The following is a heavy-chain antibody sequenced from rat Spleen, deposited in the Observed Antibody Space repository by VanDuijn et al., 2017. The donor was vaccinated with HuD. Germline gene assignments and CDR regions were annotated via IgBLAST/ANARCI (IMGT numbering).Heavy chain of an antibody. CDR1: GHSITSSYR. J-gene: IGHJ2*01. CDR3: ARPSARYASGYSYYFEY. Sequence: EVQLQESGPGLVKPSQSLSLTCSVTGHSITSSYRWNWIRKFPANTLEWMGYIHSAGSTVCNPSLKSRVSITRDTSKNQFFLQVNSVTAEDTATYYCARPSARYASGYSYYFEYWGQGVMVTVSS. CDR2: IHSAGST. D-gene: IGHD4-3*01. V-gene: IGHV3-3*01.